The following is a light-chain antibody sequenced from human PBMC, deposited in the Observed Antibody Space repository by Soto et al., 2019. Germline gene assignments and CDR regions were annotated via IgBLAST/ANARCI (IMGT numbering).Light chain of an antibody. CDR2: AAS. CDR1: QGISSY. V-gene: IGKV1-8*01. J-gene: IGKJ4*01. Sequence: AIRMTQSPSSFSASTGDRVTITCRASQGISSYLAWYQQKPGKAPKLLIYAASTLQSGVPSRFSGSGSGTDFTLTLGCLQSEDFATYYCQQYYSYPRLTFGGGTKVEIK. CDR3: QQYYSYPRLT.